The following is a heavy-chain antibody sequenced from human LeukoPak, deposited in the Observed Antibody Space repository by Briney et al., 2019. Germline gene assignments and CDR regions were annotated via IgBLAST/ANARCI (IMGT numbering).Heavy chain of an antibody. CDR3: ARLDPHDYTNFYPPVVDY. CDR2: IYPGDSDT. V-gene: IGHV5-51*01. Sequence: GESLKISCKASGYTFNNYWIGWVRQMPGKGLEWMGIIYPGDSDTRYSPSFQGQVTISADKSIGTAYLQWSSLKASDTAMYFCARLDPHDYTNFYPPVVDYWGQGTLVTVSS. CDR1: GYTFNNYW. J-gene: IGHJ4*02. D-gene: IGHD4-11*01.